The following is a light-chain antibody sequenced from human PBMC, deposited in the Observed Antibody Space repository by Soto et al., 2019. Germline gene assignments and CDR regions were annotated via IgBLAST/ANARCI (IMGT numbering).Light chain of an antibody. CDR3: QQYNTFSWT. CDR1: QSVSSN. CDR2: DAS. V-gene: IGKV3-15*01. Sequence: ETVMTQSPATLSVSPGERATLSCRASQSVSSNLAWYQQKPGRAPRLLIYDASTRATGIPARFSGSGSGTAFTLTISSLQPDDFATYYCQQYNTFSWTSGQGTKVDIK. J-gene: IGKJ1*01.